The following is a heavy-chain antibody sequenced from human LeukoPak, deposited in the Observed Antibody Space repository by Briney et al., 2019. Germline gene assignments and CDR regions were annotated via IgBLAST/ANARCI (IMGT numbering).Heavy chain of an antibody. CDR3: AKDTVWVYDSSGYYDY. D-gene: IGHD3-22*01. CDR2: ISGSGGST. Sequence: GACLRLSCAASGFTFSSYATSWVRQAPGKGLEWGSAISGSGGSTYYADSVKGRFTISRDNSKNTLYLQMNSLRAEDTAVYYCAKDTVWVYDSSGYYDYWGQGTLVTVSS. CDR1: GFTFSSYA. J-gene: IGHJ4*02. V-gene: IGHV3-23*01.